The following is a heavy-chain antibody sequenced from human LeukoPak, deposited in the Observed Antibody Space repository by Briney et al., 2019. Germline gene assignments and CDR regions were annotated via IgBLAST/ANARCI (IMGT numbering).Heavy chain of an antibody. CDR1: GYIFSSYW. D-gene: IGHD6-6*01. CDR3: ARGGSSSADY. V-gene: IGHV3-74*01. Sequence: GGSLRLSCAASGYIFSSYWMHWVRQAPGKGLVWVSRINSDGSSTSYAGSVKGRLTISRDNAKNTLCLQMNSLRVEDTAVYYCARGGSSSADYWGQGTLVTVSS. CDR2: INSDGSST. J-gene: IGHJ4*02.